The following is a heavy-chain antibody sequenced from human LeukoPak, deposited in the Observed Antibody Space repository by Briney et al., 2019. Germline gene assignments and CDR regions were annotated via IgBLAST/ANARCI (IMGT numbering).Heavy chain of an antibody. CDR1: GGSFSGYY. CDR3: ARGHSSSRHHFDY. V-gene: IGHV4-34*01. D-gene: IGHD6-6*01. CDR2: INHSGST. Sequence: PSETLSLTCAVYGGSFSGYYRSWIRQPPGKGLEWIGEINHSGSTNYNPSLKSRVTISVDTSKNQFSLKLSSVTAADTAVYYCARGHSSSRHHFDYWGQGTLVTVSS. J-gene: IGHJ4*02.